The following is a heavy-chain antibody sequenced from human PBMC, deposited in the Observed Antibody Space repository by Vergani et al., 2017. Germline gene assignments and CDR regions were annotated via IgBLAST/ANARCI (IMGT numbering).Heavy chain of an antibody. V-gene: IGHV3-33*01. CDR1: GFTLSSYG. CDR3: ARGFRAYYYGMDV. CDR2: MWYDGINK. J-gene: IGHJ6*02. Sequence: QVQLVESGGGVVQPGRSLRLSCAASGFTLSSYGMYWVRQAPGKGLEWVAVMWYDGINKYYADSVKGRFTISRDNSKTTLYLQMNSLRAEDTAVYYCARGFRAYYYGMDVWGQGTTVTVSS.